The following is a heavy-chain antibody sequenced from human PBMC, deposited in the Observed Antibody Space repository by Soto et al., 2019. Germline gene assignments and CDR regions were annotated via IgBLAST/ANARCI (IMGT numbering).Heavy chain of an antibody. V-gene: IGHV4-4*07. Sequence: SETLSLTCAVSGASVRSYHWSWIRQAAGKGLEWIGRVQMSGTTNYNPSLKTRVTMSLDTSRNEVSLTMTSVTAADTAVYFCARDRSTMRWFDPWGQGILVTVSS. CDR1: GASVRSYH. CDR2: VQMSGTT. J-gene: IGHJ5*02. CDR3: ARDRSTMRWFDP. D-gene: IGHD1-1*01.